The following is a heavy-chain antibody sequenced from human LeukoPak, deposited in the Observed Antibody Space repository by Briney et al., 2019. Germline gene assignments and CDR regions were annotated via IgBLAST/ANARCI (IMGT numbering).Heavy chain of an antibody. J-gene: IGHJ6*02. CDR1: GGSISSYY. V-gene: IGHV4-59*08. CDR2: IYYTGIT. CDR3: TRHDAVPVIGHGMGV. Sequence: SETLSLTCTVSGGSISSYYWSWIRQPPGKGLEWIGYIYYTGITNYNPSLESRVTMSVDTSKNQFSLKLNSVTAADTAVYYCTRHDAVPVIGHGMGVWGQGTTVTVSS. D-gene: IGHD3-16*02.